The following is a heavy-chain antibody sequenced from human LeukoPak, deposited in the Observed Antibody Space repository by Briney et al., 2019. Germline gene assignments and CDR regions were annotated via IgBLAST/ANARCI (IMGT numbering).Heavy chain of an antibody. CDR1: GFTFDTYN. V-gene: IGHV3-23*01. Sequence: GGSLRLSCAAPGFTFDTYNFNWVRQAPGKGLEWVSGISDSGDDTDYVDSVKGRFTISRDNSKNTLSLQMNSLRVDDTAIYYCAKGNWGDCWGQGTLVTVSS. D-gene: IGHD7-27*01. CDR3: AKGNWGDC. J-gene: IGHJ4*02. CDR2: ISDSGDDT.